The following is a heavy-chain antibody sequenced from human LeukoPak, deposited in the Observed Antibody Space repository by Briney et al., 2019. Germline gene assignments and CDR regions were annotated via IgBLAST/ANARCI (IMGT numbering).Heavy chain of an antibody. D-gene: IGHD6-19*01. V-gene: IGHV3-23*01. CDR1: GFTFSSYA. CDR2: ISGSGGST. Sequence: GGSLGLSCAASGFTFSSYAMSWVRQAPGKGLEWVSAISGSGGSTYYADSVKGRFTISRDNSKNTLYLQMNSLRAEDTAVYYCAKVSGYSSGWYVYWGQGTLVTVSS. CDR3: AKVSGYSSGWYVY. J-gene: IGHJ4*02.